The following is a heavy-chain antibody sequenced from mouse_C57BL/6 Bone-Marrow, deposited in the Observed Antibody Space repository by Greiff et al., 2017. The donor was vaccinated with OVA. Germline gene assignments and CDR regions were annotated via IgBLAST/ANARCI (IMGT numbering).Heavy chain of an antibody. J-gene: IGHJ2*01. V-gene: IGHV1-81*01. D-gene: IGHD4-1*01. CDR2: IYPRSGNT. Sequence: QVQLQQSGAELARPGSSVKLSCKASGYTFTSYGISWVKQRTGQGLEWIGEIYPRSGNTYYNEKFKGKATLTADKSSSTAYMELRRLTSEYSVVYFCARLGYWDDYFDYWGQGTPLTVSA. CDR1: GYTFTSYG. CDR3: ARLGYWDDYFDY.